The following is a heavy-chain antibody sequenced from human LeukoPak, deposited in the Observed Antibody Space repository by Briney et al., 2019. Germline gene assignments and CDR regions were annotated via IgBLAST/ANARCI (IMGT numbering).Heavy chain of an antibody. CDR3: AGSGYYYSSFDY. CDR2: IIPIFGTA. CDR1: GGTFSSYA. D-gene: IGHD3-22*01. V-gene: IGHV1-69*01. J-gene: IGHJ4*02. Sequence: ASVKVSCKASGGTFSSYAISWVRQAPGQGLEWMGGIIPIFGTANHAQKFQGRVTITADESTSTAYMELGSLRSEDTAVYYCAGSGYYYSSFDYWGQGTLVTVSS.